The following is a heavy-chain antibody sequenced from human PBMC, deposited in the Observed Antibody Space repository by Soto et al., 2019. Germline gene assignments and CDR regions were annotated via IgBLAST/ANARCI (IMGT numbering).Heavy chain of an antibody. CDR2: MNPNSGNT. V-gene: IGHV1-8*02. Sequence: ASVKVSCKTSGYTFTSYYMHWVRQATGQGLEWMGWMNPNSGNTGYAQKFQGRVTMTRNTSISTAYMELSSLRSEDTAVYYCARGAARSGYSSSWYSYYYYGMDVWGQGTTVTVSS. CDR1: GYTFTSYY. J-gene: IGHJ6*02. CDR3: ARGAARSGYSSSWYSYYYYGMDV. D-gene: IGHD6-13*01.